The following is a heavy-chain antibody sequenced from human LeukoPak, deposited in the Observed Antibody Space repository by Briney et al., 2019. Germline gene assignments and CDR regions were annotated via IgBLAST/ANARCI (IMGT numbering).Heavy chain of an antibody. CDR3: ARLIYNTYSNNWRFDY. J-gene: IGHJ4*02. V-gene: IGHV4-4*08. Sequence: SETLSLTCSVSGGSISSYYWSWIRQPPGKGLECIGYISSSGSTNYNPSLESRVTISKDMSKNQFSLKLSPVTAADTALYYCARLIYNTYSNNWRFDYWGQGTLVTVSS. D-gene: IGHD1-1*01. CDR2: ISSSGST. CDR1: GGSISSYY.